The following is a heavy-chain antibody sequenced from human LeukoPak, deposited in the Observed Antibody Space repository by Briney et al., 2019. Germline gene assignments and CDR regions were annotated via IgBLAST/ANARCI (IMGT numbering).Heavy chain of an antibody. V-gene: IGHV1-69*06. CDR1: GYTFTNFG. CDR3: AREQQGKYCDINNSIEYYFDY. CDR2: IIPKAATP. D-gene: IGHD3-22*01. Sequence: VASVKVSCNASGYTFTNFGVSWVRQAPGEGLEWMGGIIPKAATPNYSQKFQGRVTISADKSTSTAYMELSRLTSEDTAVYYCAREQQGKYCDINNSIEYYFDYWGQGTPVTVSS. J-gene: IGHJ4*02.